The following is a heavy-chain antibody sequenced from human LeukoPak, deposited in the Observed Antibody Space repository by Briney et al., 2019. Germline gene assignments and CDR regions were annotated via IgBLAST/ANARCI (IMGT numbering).Heavy chain of an antibody. Sequence: GWSLRLSCAASGFTFSSYSMNWVRPAPGKGLEWISYISSISSTIYYAVSVKGRFTISRDNDKNSLYLQMNSLRAEDTAVYYCARSLWGYWGQGTLVTVSS. CDR3: ARSLWGY. CDR2: ISSISSTI. J-gene: IGHJ4*02. D-gene: IGHD7-27*01. V-gene: IGHV3-48*01. CDR1: GFTFSSYS.